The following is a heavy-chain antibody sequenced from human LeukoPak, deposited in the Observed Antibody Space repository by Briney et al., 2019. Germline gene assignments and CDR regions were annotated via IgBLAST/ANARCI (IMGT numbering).Heavy chain of an antibody. CDR3: ARQYYYDSSGYSSYFDY. J-gene: IGHJ4*02. V-gene: IGHV4-39*01. CDR1: GGSISSSSYY. D-gene: IGHD3-22*01. CDR2: IYYSGST. Sequence: SETLSLTCTVSGGSISSSSYYWGWIRQPPGKGLEWIGSIYYSGSTYYNPSLKSRVTMSVDTSKNQFSLKLSSVTAADTAVYYCARQYYYDSSGYSSYFDYWGQGTLVTVSS.